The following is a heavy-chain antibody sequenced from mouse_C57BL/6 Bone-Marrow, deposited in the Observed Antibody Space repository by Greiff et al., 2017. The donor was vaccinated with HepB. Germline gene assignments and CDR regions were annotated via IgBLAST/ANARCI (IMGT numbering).Heavy chain of an antibody. CDR3: ARGRAGYYAYYFDY. CDR1: GYTFTDHT. Sequence: VKLVESDAELVKPGASVKISCKVSGYTFTDHTIHWMKQRPEQGLEWIGYIYPRDGSTKYNEKFKGKATLTADKSSSTAYMQLNSLTSEDSAVYFCARGRAGYYAYYFDYWGHGTTLTVSS. J-gene: IGHJ2*01. V-gene: IGHV1-78*01. CDR2: IYPRDGST. D-gene: IGHD2-3*01.